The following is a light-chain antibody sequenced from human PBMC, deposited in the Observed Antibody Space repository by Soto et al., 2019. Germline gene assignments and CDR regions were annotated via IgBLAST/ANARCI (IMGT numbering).Light chain of an antibody. Sequence: EIVMTQSPATLSVSPGESATLSCRASQSVSSNLAWHQQKPGQAPRILMYDASTRATGISARFSGSGSGTEFTLTISSLQSEDFAVYYCQQYNVWPPLFGQGTRLEIK. CDR3: QQYNVWPPL. CDR1: QSVSSN. CDR2: DAS. V-gene: IGKV3-15*01. J-gene: IGKJ5*01.